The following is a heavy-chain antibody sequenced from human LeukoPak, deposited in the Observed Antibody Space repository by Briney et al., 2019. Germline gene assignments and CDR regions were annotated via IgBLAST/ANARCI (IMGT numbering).Heavy chain of an antibody. CDR1: GGSISSYY. V-gene: IGHV4-59*12. Sequence: SETLSLTCTVSGGSISSYYWSWIRQPPGKGLEWIGYIYYSGSTNYNPSLKSRVTISVDTSKNQFSLKLSSVTAADTAVYYCARIRFGESSPYFDYWGQGTLVTVSS. CDR3: ARIRFGESSPYFDY. D-gene: IGHD3-10*01. CDR2: IYYSGST. J-gene: IGHJ4*02.